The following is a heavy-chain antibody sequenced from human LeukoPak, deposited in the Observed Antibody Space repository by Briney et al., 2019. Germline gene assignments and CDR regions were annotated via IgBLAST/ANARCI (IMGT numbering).Heavy chain of an antibody. CDR1: GLIFSSYA. CDR2: ISAGGGT. V-gene: IGHV3-23*01. J-gene: IGHJ6*03. Sequence: GGSLKFSCAASGLIFSSYAMSWVRKAPGKGLNWVSAISAGGGTHHADSVKGRFTISRDNSKDTLYLQMNSLRAEDTAVYYCAKSGGGSGYYYMDVWGKGTTVTVSS. D-gene: IGHD1-26*01. CDR3: AKSGGGSGYYYMDV.